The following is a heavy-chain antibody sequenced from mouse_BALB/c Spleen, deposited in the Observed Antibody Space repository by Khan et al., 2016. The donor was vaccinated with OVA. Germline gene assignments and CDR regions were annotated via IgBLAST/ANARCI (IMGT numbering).Heavy chain of an antibody. Sequence: QVRLQQSGAELMKPGASVKISCKPTGYTFSSYWIEWVKQRPGHGLEWIGEILPGSNSTNYNERFQGKATITADTSSNTAYMQLSSLTSEDSAIYYYARGNYFCSTSRFGYWGQGTLVTVSA. V-gene: IGHV1-9*01. CDR1: GYTFSSYW. J-gene: IGHJ3*01. CDR3: ARGNYFCSTSRFGY. D-gene: IGHD1-1*01. CDR2: ILPGSNST.